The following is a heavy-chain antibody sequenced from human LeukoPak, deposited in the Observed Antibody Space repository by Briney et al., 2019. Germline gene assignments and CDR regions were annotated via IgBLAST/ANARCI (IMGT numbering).Heavy chain of an antibody. CDR1: GYSFTSYW. CDR3: ASSSGSFYYFDC. J-gene: IGHJ4*02. D-gene: IGHD3-22*01. V-gene: IGHV5-51*01. Sequence: GESLKISCKGSGYSFTSYWIAWVRQLPGKGLEWMGIIHPGDSDTRYSPSFQGQVTISVDKSISTAYLQWSSLQASGTAIYYCASSSGSFYYFDCWGQGALVTVSS. CDR2: IHPGDSDT.